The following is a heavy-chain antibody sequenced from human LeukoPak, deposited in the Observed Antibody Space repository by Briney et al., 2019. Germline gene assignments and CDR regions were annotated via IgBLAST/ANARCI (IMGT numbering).Heavy chain of an antibody. J-gene: IGHJ4*02. Sequence: GGSLRLSCAASGFTVSSNYMSWVRQAPGKGLEWVSVIYSGGDTYYADSVKGRFTISRENAKNSLYLQMNSLTAGDTAVYYCVRGGIQVSGIDEIDYWGQGTLVTVSS. CDR1: GFTVSSNY. V-gene: IGHV3-66*01. CDR3: VRGGIQVSGIDEIDY. CDR2: IYSGGDT. D-gene: IGHD6-19*01.